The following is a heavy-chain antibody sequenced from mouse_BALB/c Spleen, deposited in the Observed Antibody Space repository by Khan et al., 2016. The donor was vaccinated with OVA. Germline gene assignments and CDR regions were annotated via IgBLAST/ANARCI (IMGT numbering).Heavy chain of an antibody. D-gene: IGHD1-2*01. Sequence: EVQLQESGPGLVKPSQSLSLTCTVTGYSITSGYGWNWIRQFPGNKLEWMGYISYSGSTNYNPSLKRRISITRDTSKNHVFLQLNSVTTEDTATYYCARTARIKYWGQGTTLTVSS. CDR3: ARTARIKY. J-gene: IGHJ2*01. V-gene: IGHV3-2*02. CDR2: ISYSGST. CDR1: GYSITSGYG.